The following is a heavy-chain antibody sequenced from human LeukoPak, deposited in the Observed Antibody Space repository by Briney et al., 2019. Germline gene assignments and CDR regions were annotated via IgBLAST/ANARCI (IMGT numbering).Heavy chain of an antibody. CDR1: GGSISSGDYY. Sequence: SQTLSLTCTVSGGSISSGDYYWSWIRQPPGKGLEWIGCIYESGDTHYNPSLKSRVIISVDTSKNQFSLKLSSVTAADTAVYYCARRFLWFGESSGTFDYWGQGTLVTVSS. D-gene: IGHD3-10*01. V-gene: IGHV4-30-4*01. J-gene: IGHJ4*02. CDR3: ARRFLWFGESSGTFDY. CDR2: IYESGDT.